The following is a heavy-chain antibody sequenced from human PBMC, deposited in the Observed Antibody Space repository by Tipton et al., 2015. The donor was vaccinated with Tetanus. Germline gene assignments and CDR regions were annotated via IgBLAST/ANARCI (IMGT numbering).Heavy chain of an antibody. J-gene: IGHJ4*02. Sequence: QLVQSGAEVKKPGESLRISCQASGYDFANYWITWVRQMPGKGLEWMGRIDPSASYSNYSPSFEGHVSISVDKSISTAYLQWSTLKSSDTAMYFCARTSLDSTYFDYWGQGILVTVSS. CDR2: IDPSASYS. V-gene: IGHV5-10-1*01. CDR3: ARTSLDSTYFDY. CDR1: GYDFANYW. D-gene: IGHD2-21*01.